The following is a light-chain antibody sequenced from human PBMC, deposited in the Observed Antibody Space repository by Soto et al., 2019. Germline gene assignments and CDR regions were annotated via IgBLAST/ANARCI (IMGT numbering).Light chain of an antibody. J-gene: IGLJ1*01. CDR2: EVS. CDR1: RTDVGGYNF. Sequence: QSVLTQPASVSGSPGQSITISCTGTRTDVGGYNFVSWYQQHPGKAPKLIIYEVSNRPSGVSNRFSGSKSDNTASLTISGLQDEEEADSYCCSYVSRKTYVFGTGTKATVL. V-gene: IGLV2-14*01. CDR3: CSYVSRKTYV.